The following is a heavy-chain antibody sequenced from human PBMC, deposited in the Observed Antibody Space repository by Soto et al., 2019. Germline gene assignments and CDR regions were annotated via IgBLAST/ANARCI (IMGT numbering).Heavy chain of an antibody. CDR1: GDTFSSYT. V-gene: IGHV1-69*02. CDR3: ATGKYNWNSAMDV. CDR2: IIPALGVA. Sequence: QVQLVQSGAEVKKPGSSVKVSCKASGDTFSSYTISWVRQAPGQGLEWMGRIIPALGVADYAQNFQGRVTITADKSTNTAYMELSSLRSGDTAVYYCATGKYNWNSAMDVWGQGTTVTVSS. D-gene: IGHD1-1*01. J-gene: IGHJ6*02.